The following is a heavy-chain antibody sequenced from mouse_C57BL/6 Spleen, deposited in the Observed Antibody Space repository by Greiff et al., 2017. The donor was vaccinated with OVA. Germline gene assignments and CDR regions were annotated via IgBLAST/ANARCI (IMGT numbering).Heavy chain of an antibody. V-gene: IGHV14-2*01. CDR2: IDPEDGET. CDR3: AVLGEAMDY. D-gene: IGHD4-1*01. J-gene: IGHJ4*01. Sequence: EVKLVESGAELVKPGASVKLSCTASGFNIKDYYMHWVKQRTEQGLEWIGRIDPEDGETKYAPKFPGKATITADTSSNTAYLQLSSLTSEDTAVYYCAVLGEAMDYWGQGTSVTVSS. CDR1: GFNIKDYY.